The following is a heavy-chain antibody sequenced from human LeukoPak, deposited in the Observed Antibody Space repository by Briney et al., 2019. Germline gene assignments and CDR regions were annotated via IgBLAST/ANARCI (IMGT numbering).Heavy chain of an antibody. Sequence: SQTLSLTCTVSGGSISSGNYYWSWIRQPPGKGLEWIGYIYYSGNTNYNPSLMGRVTISVDTSNNQFSLKLSSVTAADTAVYYCARHPGGNSAHRFDYWGQGTLVTVSS. V-gene: IGHV4-61*01. CDR1: GGSISSGNYY. J-gene: IGHJ4*02. CDR2: IYYSGNT. CDR3: ARHPGGNSAHRFDY. D-gene: IGHD4-23*01.